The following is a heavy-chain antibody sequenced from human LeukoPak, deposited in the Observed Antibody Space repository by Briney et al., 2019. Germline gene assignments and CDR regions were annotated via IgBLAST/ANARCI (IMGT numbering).Heavy chain of an antibody. Sequence: GGSLTLSCAASGFTFSSYAMSWVRQAPGEGLEWVSAISGSGGSTFYADSVKGRFTISRDNSKNTLYLQINSRRAEDTAVSYCAKDQRYSSINFDYWGQGTLVSVSS. J-gene: IGHJ4*02. D-gene: IGHD6-13*01. CDR2: ISGSGGST. CDR1: GFTFSSYA. V-gene: IGHV3-23*01. CDR3: AKDQRYSSINFDY.